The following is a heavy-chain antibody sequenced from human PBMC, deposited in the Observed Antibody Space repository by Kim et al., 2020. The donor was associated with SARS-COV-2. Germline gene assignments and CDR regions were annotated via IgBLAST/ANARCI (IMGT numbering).Heavy chain of an antibody. Sequence: SETLSLTCTVSGGSISSYYWSWIRQPPGKGLEWIGDIHYSGSTSYNSSLKSRVTITVDTSKNQFSLRLSPVTAADTAAYYCAAHEGDYVDYWGQGTRVT. J-gene: IGHJ4*02. CDR2: IHYSGST. CDR1: GGSISSYY. CDR3: AAHEGDYVDY. V-gene: IGHV4-59*01.